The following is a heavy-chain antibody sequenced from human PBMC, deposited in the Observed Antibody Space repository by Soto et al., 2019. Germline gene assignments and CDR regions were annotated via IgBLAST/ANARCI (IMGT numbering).Heavy chain of an antibody. CDR2: IIPMFGST. V-gene: IGHV1-69*01. J-gene: IGHJ3*02. Sequence: QVQLVQSGAEVKKPGSSVKVSCKASGGTFSTYSVSWVRQAPGQGLEWMGGIIPMFGSTKYAQTFQDRVTVTAQQSASTVYMELSSLRSDDTAVYYCARSQGGEFQLLYAFDIWGQGTKVTVSS. CDR1: GGTFSTYS. CDR3: ARSQGGEFQLLYAFDI. D-gene: IGHD1-26*01.